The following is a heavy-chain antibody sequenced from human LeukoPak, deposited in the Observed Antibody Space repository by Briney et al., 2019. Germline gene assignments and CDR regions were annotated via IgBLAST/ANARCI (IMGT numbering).Heavy chain of an antibody. D-gene: IGHD6-19*01. CDR2: INHSGST. Sequence: SETLSLTCAVYGGSFSGYYWSWISQPPGKGLEWIGEINHSGSTNYNPSLKSRVTISVDTSKNQFSLKLSSVTAADTAVYYCAREGIAVARRGFDYWGQGTLVTVSS. CDR3: AREGIAVARRGFDY. V-gene: IGHV4-34*01. J-gene: IGHJ4*02. CDR1: GGSFSGYY.